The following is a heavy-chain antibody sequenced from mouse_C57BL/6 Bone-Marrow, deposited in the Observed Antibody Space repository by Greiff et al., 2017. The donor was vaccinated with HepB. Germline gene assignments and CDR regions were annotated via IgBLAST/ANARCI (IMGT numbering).Heavy chain of an antibody. CDR3: ARPIYYGSSAWFAY. Sequence: EVQLVESGGGLVKPGGSLKLSCAASGFTFSDYGMHWVRQAPEKGLEWVAYISSGSSTIYYADTVKGRFTISRDNAKNTLFLQMTSLRSEDTAMYYCARPIYYGSSAWFAYWGQGTLVTVSA. CDR1: GFTFSDYG. CDR2: ISSGSSTI. J-gene: IGHJ3*01. D-gene: IGHD1-1*01. V-gene: IGHV5-17*01.